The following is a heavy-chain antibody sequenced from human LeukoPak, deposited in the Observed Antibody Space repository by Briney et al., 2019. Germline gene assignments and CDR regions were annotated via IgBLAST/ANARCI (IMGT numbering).Heavy chain of an antibody. J-gene: IGHJ4*02. CDR3: ARSGYSGYEFDY. CDR1: GYYFTTSW. V-gene: IGHV5-51*01. CDR2: IYPGDSDI. Sequence: GESLKISCKGSGYYFTTSWIGWVRQRPGKGLEWMGIIYPGDSDIRYSPSFQGQVTISADKSISTAYLQWNSLKASDTAMYYCARSGYSGYEFDYWGQGSLVTVSS. D-gene: IGHD5-12*01.